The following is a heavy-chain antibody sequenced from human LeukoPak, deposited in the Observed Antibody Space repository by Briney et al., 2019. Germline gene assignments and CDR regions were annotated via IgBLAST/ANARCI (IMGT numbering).Heavy chain of an antibody. CDR1: GFTFSSYG. D-gene: IGHD6-19*01. Sequence: GRSLRLSCAASGFTFSSYGMHWVRQAPGKGLEWVAVISCDGSNKYYADSVKGRFTISRDNSKNTLYLQMNSLRAEDTAVCYCAGWYRDSDFDYWGQGTLVTVSS. V-gene: IGHV3-30*03. CDR2: ISCDGSNK. CDR3: AGWYRDSDFDY. J-gene: IGHJ4*02.